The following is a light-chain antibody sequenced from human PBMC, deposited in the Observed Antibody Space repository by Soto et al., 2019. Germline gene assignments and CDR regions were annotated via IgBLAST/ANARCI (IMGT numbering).Light chain of an antibody. CDR1: SSDVGNYNL. CDR2: EVS. J-gene: IGLJ1*01. CDR3: CSYAGSNYV. Sequence: QSVLTQPASVSGSPGQSITISCTGTSSDVGNYNLVSWYQHHPGKAPKLIIYEVSKRPSGVSNRFSGSKSGDTASLTISGLQAEDEADYYCCSYAGSNYVFGTGTTVTV. V-gene: IGLV2-23*02.